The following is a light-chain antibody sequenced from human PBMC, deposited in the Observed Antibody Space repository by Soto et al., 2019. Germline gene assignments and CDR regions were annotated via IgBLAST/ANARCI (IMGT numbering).Light chain of an antibody. CDR2: EAA. CDR1: QSINTW. CDR3: QQYNDDSAWT. J-gene: IGKJ1*01. Sequence: DTQMTQSPSTLSASVGDTVPITRRARQSINTWLAWYPQKPGKAPTLLLYEAATLQNGVHSRFSGTESGTEFTLTISSLRPDDVATYYCQQYNDDSAWTFGQGTKVEIK. V-gene: IGKV1-5*03.